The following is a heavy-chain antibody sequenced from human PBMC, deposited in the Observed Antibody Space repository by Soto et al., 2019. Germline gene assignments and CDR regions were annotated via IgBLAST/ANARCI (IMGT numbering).Heavy chain of an antibody. CDR2: ISSSSSYI. D-gene: IGHD3-3*01. CDR1: GFTFSGYS. CDR3: ARDQAIFGVTKTTGMDV. J-gene: IGHJ6*02. V-gene: IGHV3-21*01. Sequence: GGSLRLSCAASGFTFSGYSLNWVRQAPGKGLEWVSSISSSSSYIDYADSVKGRFTISRDNAKNSLFLQMTSLRAEDTAVYYCARDQAIFGVTKTTGMDVWGQGTSVTVSS.